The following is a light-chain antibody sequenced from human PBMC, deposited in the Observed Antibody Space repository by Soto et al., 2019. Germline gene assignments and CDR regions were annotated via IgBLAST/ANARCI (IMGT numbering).Light chain of an antibody. Sequence: EIVMTQSPATLSVSPGERATLSCRASESVRSNLAWYRQKPGQAPRLLIYSASTRATGIPARFSGSGSGTEFTLTISSLQSEDFAVYYCQQYNKWPITFGQGTRLDIK. J-gene: IGKJ5*01. V-gene: IGKV3-15*01. CDR3: QQYNKWPIT. CDR1: ESVRSN. CDR2: SAS.